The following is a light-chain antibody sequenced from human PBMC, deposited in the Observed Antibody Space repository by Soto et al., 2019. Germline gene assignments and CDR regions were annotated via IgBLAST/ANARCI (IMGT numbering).Light chain of an antibody. CDR2: QAS. CDR1: QTIYRW. Sequence: DIQMTQSPSTLSASVGDRVTITCRASQTIYRWLAWYQQKPGKVPKLLIYQASGLESGVPSRFSGSGSGTEFTLTISSLQPDDFAIYYCQQYKTYTWTCGQGTKVEVK. V-gene: IGKV1-5*03. J-gene: IGKJ1*01. CDR3: QQYKTYTWT.